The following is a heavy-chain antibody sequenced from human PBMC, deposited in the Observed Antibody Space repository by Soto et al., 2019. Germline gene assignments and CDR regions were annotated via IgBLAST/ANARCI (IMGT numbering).Heavy chain of an antibody. CDR2: KYHSGST. D-gene: IGHD1-26*01. CDR1: GYSISSDYY. Sequence: SETLSLTCAVSGYSISSDYYWGWIRQPPGKGLEWIASKYHSGSTYYNPSLKSRVTISVDTSKNQLSLKLSSVTAADTAVYYCARGVLGATTYFDYWGQGTLVTVSS. CDR3: ARGVLGATTYFDY. V-gene: IGHV4-38-2*01. J-gene: IGHJ4*02.